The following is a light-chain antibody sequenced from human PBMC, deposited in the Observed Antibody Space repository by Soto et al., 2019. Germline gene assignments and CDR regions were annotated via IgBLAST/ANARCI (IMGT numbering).Light chain of an antibody. CDR3: QKYTSAPPLT. V-gene: IGKV1-27*01. Sequence: DIQMTQSPSSLSASVGDRVTITCRASQGISNYLAWYQQKPGKVPKLLIYAASTLQSGVPSRFSGSGSGTDLSLTISSLQPEDVATYYCQKYTSAPPLTFGGGTKVEIK. CDR2: AAS. J-gene: IGKJ4*01. CDR1: QGISNY.